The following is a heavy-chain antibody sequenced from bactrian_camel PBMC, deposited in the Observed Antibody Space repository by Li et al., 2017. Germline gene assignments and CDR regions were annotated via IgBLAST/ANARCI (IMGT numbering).Heavy chain of an antibody. V-gene: IGHV3S57*01. J-gene: IGHJ4*01. Sequence: HVQLVESGGGSVQAGGSLRLSCAASGRTYSKWCMGWFRRAPGKEREGVAGIGIDGRTAYADSVKGRFTISQDKAKSTVYLQMNSLQPSDTGVYSCAAASCPRGVVVAAADQYEHWGQGTQVTVS. CDR3: AAASCPRGVVVAAADQYEH. CDR1: GRTYSKWC. D-gene: IGHD7*01. CDR2: IGIDGRT.